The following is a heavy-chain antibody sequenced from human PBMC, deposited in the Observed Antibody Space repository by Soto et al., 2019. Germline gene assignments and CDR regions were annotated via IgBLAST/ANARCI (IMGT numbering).Heavy chain of an antibody. CDR2: INAGNGNT. CDR3: ARDPHFWSGYRHYYYYGMDV. CDR1: GYTFTSYA. Sequence: ASVKVSCKASGYTFTSYAMHWVRQAPGQRLEWMGWINAGNGNTKYSQKFQGRVTITRDTSASTAYMELSSLRSEDTAVYYCARDPHFWSGYRHYYYYGMDVWGQRTTVTVSS. J-gene: IGHJ6*02. D-gene: IGHD3-3*02. V-gene: IGHV1-3*01.